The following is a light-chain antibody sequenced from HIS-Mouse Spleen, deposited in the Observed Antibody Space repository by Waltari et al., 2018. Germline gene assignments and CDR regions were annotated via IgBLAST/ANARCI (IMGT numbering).Light chain of an antibody. CDR3: QQYGSSPQT. J-gene: IGKJ1*01. CDR2: GAS. Sequence: EIVLTQSPGTLSLSQGERATRSCRASQSVSSSYLAWYQQKPGQAPRILIYGASSRATGIPDRFSGSGSGTDFTLTISRLEPEDFAVYYCQQYGSSPQTFGQGTKVEIK. CDR1: QSVSSSY. V-gene: IGKV3-20*01.